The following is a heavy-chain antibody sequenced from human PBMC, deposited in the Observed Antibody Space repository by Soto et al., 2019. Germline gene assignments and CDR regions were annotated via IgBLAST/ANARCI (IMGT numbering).Heavy chain of an antibody. V-gene: IGHV4-34*01. D-gene: IGHD2-2*01. J-gene: IGHJ5*02. CDR3: ARASGIVVVPAAIWWFDP. Sequence: PSETLSLTCAVYGGSFSGYYWSWIRQPPGKGLEWIGEINHSGSTNYNPSLKSRVTISVDTSKNQFSLKLSSVTAADTAVYYCARASGIVVVPAAIWWFDPWGQGTLVTVSS. CDR1: GGSFSGYY. CDR2: INHSGST.